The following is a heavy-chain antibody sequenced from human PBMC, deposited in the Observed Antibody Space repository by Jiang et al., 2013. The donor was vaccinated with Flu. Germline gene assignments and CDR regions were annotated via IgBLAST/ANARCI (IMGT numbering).Heavy chain of an antibody. CDR2: ISGSGGST. J-gene: IGHJ6*02. CDR1: GFTFSSYA. CDR3: AKAPHIWFGTTSYYYGMDV. V-gene: IGHV3-23*04. Sequence: VQLVESGGGSVQPGGSLRLSCAASGFTFSSYAMSWVRQAPGKGLEWVSAISGSGGSTYYADSVKGRFTISRDNSKNTLYLQMNSLRAEDTAVYYCAKAPHIWFGTTSYYYGMDVWAKGPRSPSP. D-gene: IGHD3-10*01.